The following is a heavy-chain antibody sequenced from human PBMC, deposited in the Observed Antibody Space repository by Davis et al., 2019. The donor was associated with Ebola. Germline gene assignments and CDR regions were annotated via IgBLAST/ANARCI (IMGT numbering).Heavy chain of an antibody. J-gene: IGHJ6*04. CDR1: GYTFTNYG. Sequence: AASVKVSCKASGYTFTNYGISWVRQAPGQGLEWMGWISAYNGNTNYAQNLQGRVTMTTDTSTSTAYMELRSLRSDDTAVYYCARDQASSGSYYEVYYYGMDVWGKGTTVTVSS. D-gene: IGHD1-26*01. V-gene: IGHV1-18*01. CDR3: ARDQASSGSYYEVYYYGMDV. CDR2: ISAYNGNT.